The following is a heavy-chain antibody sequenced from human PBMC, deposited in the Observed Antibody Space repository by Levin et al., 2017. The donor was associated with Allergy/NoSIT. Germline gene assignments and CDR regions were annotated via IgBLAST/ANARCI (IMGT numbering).Heavy chain of an antibody. CDR2: ISHDGSNT. CDR3: ANHNEDYVDYSFDY. CDR1: GFTFSSYG. Sequence: GESLKISCAASGFTFSSYGMHWVRQAPGKGLEWVSLISHDGSNTYYADSVKGRFTISRDNSKNTVYLQMNSLTTEDTALYYCANHNEDYVDYSFDYWGQGSWVTVSS. V-gene: IGHV3-30*18. D-gene: IGHD4-17*01. J-gene: IGHJ4*02.